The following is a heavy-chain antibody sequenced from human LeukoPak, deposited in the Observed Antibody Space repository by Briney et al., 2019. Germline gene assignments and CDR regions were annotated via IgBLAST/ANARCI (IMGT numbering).Heavy chain of an antibody. CDR3: TGGGSYYWAPDY. CDR2: IYYSGST. V-gene: IGHV4-59*12. CDR1: GGSFSGYY. J-gene: IGHJ4*02. Sequence: SETLSLTCAVYGGSFSGYYWSWIRQPPGKGLEWIGYIYYSGSTNYNPSLKSRVTISVDTSKNQFSLKLSSVTAAGTAVYYCTGGGSYYWAPDYWGQGTLVTVSS. D-gene: IGHD1-26*01.